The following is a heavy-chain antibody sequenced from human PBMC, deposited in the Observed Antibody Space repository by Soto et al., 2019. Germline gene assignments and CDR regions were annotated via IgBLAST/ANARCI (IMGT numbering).Heavy chain of an antibody. CDR1: GGSFSGYY. V-gene: IGHV4-34*01. CDR2: INHSGST. Sequence: SETLSLTCAVYGGSFSGYYWSWIRQPPGKGLEWIGEINHSGSTNYNPSLKSRVTISVDTSKNQFPLKLSSVTAADTAVYYCASRYGSGSLYFDYWGQGTLVTVSS. D-gene: IGHD3-10*01. J-gene: IGHJ4*02. CDR3: ASRYGSGSLYFDY.